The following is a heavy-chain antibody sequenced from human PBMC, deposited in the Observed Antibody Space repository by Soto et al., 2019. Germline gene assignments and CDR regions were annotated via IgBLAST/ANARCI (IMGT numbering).Heavy chain of an antibody. V-gene: IGHV3-30*03. CDR3: ARSSGSYVDSDY. Sequence: GGSLRLSCAASGFTFSSYGMHWVRQAPGKGLEWVAVISYDGSNKYYADSVKGRFTISRDNSKNTLYLQMNSLRAEDTAVYFCARSSGSYVDSDYWGQGTLVTVSS. CDR2: ISYDGSNK. J-gene: IGHJ4*02. D-gene: IGHD6-19*01. CDR1: GFTFSSYG.